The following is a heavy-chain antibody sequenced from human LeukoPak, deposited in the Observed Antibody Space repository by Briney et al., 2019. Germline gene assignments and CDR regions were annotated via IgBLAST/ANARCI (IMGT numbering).Heavy chain of an antibody. CDR1: GGSISSYY. CDR3: ARDGGSIGDHLDY. J-gene: IGHJ4*02. CDR2: IYYSGST. Sequence: PSETLSLTCTVSGGSISSYYWSWIRQPPGKGLEWIGYIYYSGSTNYNPSLKSRVTISVDTSKNQFSLKLSSVTAADTAVYYCARDGGSIGDHLDYWGQGTLVTVSS. D-gene: IGHD2-15*01. V-gene: IGHV4-59*01.